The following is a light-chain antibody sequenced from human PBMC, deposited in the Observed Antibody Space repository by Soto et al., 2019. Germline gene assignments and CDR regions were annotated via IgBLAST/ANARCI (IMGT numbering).Light chain of an antibody. CDR1: QSISSW. J-gene: IGKJ1*01. CDR2: DAS. CDR3: QQYNSYWT. Sequence: IQRTQSPSTMSASVGDRVTITCRASQSISSWLAWYQQKPGKAPKLLIYDASSLESGVPSRFIGSGSGTEFTLTIRSMKPDDFATYYCQQYNSYWTFGQGTKVDIK. V-gene: IGKV1-5*01.